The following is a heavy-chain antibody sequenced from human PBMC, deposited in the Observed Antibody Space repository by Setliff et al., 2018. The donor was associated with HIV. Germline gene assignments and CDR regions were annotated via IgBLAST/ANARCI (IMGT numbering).Heavy chain of an antibody. D-gene: IGHD2-21*02. J-gene: IGHJ3*02. CDR1: GGTFSSYP. CDR3: ARGGGYCGGDCYPTQDAFDI. Sequence: SVKVSCKASGGTFSSYPISWVRQAPGQGLEWMGGIIPILDIANYAQKFQVRVTINADKSTSTAYMELSSLRSEDTAVYYCARGGGYCGGDCYPTQDAFDIWGQGTMVTVPS. V-gene: IGHV1-69*10. CDR2: IIPILDIA.